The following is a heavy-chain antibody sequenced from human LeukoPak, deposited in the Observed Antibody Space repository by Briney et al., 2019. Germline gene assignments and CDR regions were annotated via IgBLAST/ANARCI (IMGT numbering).Heavy chain of an antibody. CDR3: ARFSSIAAAFDY. CDR2: IYTSGTP. V-gene: IGHV4-61*02. D-gene: IGHD6-13*01. J-gene: IGHJ4*02. Sequence: SETLSLTCTVSGGSISSGSYYWTWIRQPAGKGLEWVGRIYTSGTPNYNPSLKSRVTMSVDTSKNQFSLNLSSVTAADTAVYYCARFSSIAAAFDYWGLGTLVTVSS. CDR1: GGSISSGSYY.